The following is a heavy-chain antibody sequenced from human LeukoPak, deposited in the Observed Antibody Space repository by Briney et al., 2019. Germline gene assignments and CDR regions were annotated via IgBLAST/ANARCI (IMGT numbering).Heavy chain of an antibody. V-gene: IGHV3-23*01. CDR1: GFTFSSYA. Sequence: GGSLRLSCAVSGFTFSSYAMSWVRQVPGKGLEWVSSISGTGVNTYYADSVKGRFTISRDNSMNTLFLQMNGLRAEDTALYYCAKDRRRLGDIVSTPSFDSWGQGTLVTVSS. CDR2: ISGTGVNT. CDR3: AKDRRRLGDIVSTPSFDS. D-gene: IGHD5/OR15-5a*01. J-gene: IGHJ4*02.